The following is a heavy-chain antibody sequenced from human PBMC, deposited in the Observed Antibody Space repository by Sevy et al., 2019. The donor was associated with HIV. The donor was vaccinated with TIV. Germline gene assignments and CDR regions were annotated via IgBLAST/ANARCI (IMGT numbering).Heavy chain of an antibody. J-gene: IGHJ4*02. CDR1: GFTFNRYG. Sequence: GGSLRLSCAASGFTFNRYGMHWVRQAPGKGLEWVAVMLFDGLIKYYVDSVKGGFTISRDNSKNTLYLQMSSLRAEDTAVYFCAKESGRGWHFDYWGQGTLVTVSS. CDR2: MLFDGLIK. CDR3: AKESGRGWHFDY. V-gene: IGHV3-33*06. D-gene: IGHD6-19*01.